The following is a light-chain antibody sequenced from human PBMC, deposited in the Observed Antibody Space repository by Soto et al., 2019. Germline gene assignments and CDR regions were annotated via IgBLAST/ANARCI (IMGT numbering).Light chain of an antibody. CDR1: QSISSG. CDR2: GAS. V-gene: IGKV3-11*01. CDR3: QQRSNWPPT. J-gene: IGKJ1*01. Sequence: EIVMTQSPATLSVSPGETATLSCRASQSISSGLAWYRQKPGQAPRLLIYGASTRATGTPARFSGSGSGTDFTLTISSLEPEDFAVYYCQQRSNWPPTFGQGTKVDIK.